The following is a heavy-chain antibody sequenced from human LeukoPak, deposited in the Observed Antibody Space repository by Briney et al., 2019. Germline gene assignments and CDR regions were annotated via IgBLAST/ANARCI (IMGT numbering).Heavy chain of an antibody. V-gene: IGHV4-39*01. Sequence: SETLSLTCTVSGGSISSSYYYWGWIRQPPGKGLEWIGSIYYSGSTYYNPSLKSRVTISVDTSKNQFSLKLRSVTAADTAVYYCASPDCSGGSCYEEGSVHYFDYWGQGTLVTVSS. J-gene: IGHJ4*02. D-gene: IGHD2-15*01. CDR3: ASPDCSGGSCYEEGSVHYFDY. CDR2: IYYSGST. CDR1: GGSISSSYYY.